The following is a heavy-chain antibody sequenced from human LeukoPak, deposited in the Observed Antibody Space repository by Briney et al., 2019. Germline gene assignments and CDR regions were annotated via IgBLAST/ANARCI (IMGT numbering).Heavy chain of an antibody. CDR1: GFTFSSYG. Sequence: GGSLRLSCAASGFTFSSYGMHWVRQAPGKGLEWVAFIRYDGSNKYYADSVKGRFTISRDNSKNTLYLQMSSLRAEDTAVYYCAKVSDPYYYYYMDVWGKGTTVTVSS. J-gene: IGHJ6*03. CDR2: IRYDGSNK. CDR3: AKVSDPYYYYYMDV. V-gene: IGHV3-30*02.